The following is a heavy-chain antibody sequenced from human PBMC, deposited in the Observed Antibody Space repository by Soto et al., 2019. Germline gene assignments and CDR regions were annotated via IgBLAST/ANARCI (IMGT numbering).Heavy chain of an antibody. CDR3: ARVLRVYDWLPQGAFDI. J-gene: IGHJ3*02. CDR1: GFTFSDYY. CDR2: ISGSGSYT. D-gene: IGHD3-9*01. Sequence: QVKLVDSGGDLVKPAGSLRLSCAASGFTFSDYYMSWIRQAPGKGLEWVSYISGSGSYTNYADSVKGRFTISRDHAKKSLSLQMNSLRPEDTAVYYCARVLRVYDWLPQGAFDIWGQGTMVTVSS. V-gene: IGHV3-11*06.